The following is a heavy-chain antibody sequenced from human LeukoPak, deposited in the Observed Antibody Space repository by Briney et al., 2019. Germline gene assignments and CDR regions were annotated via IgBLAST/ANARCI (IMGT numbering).Heavy chain of an antibody. J-gene: IGHJ4*02. D-gene: IGHD3-10*01. CDR1: GFTFSSYS. Sequence: GGSLRLSCAASGFTFSSYSMNWVRQAPGKGLEWVSSISSSSSYIYYADSVKGRSTISRDNAKNSLYLQMNSLRAEDTAVYYCARDILYGSGSYFFDYWGQGTLVTVSS. CDR3: ARDILYGSGSYFFDY. V-gene: IGHV3-21*01. CDR2: ISSSSSYI.